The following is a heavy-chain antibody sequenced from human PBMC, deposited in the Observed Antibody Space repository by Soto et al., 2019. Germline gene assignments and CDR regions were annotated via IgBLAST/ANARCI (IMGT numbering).Heavy chain of an antibody. Sequence: QVHLVESGGGVVQPGRSLRLSCAASGFTFRRHAVHWVRQAPGNGLEWVAVVSSDGSAKYYLDSVKGRFTSSRDNSKNTAFLKLNSLSSEDTAVYYCARSRSGAVADSFDSWGQGTLVTVST. J-gene: IGHJ4*02. V-gene: IGHV3-30*04. CDR3: ARSRSGAVADSFDS. CDR2: VSSDGSAK. D-gene: IGHD3-10*01. CDR1: GFTFRRHA.